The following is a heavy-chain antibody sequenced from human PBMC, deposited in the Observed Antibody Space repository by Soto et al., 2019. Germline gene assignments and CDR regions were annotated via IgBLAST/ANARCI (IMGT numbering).Heavy chain of an antibody. CDR3: GGDLSARGDTYGLDV. V-gene: IGHV1-46*01. Sequence: SEQVSCKASRYMFSKYCLSELRQAPGQGLPWVGIIHPGGGQTAFAQKPQGRTPLTRDRFTSTVYMELTSLIYDGTAAYYSGGDLSARGDTYGLDVWGQGTMVTVSS. CDR2: IHPGGGQT. CDR1: RYMFSKYC. D-gene: IGHD2-21*01. J-gene: IGHJ6*02.